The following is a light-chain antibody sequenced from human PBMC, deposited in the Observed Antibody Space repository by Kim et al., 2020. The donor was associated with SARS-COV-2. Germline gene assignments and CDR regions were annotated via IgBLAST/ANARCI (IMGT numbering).Light chain of an antibody. CDR3: NSQDSSGNHLI. Sequence: SSELTQDPAVSVALGQTVRITCQGDSLRSYYASWYQQKPGQAPVLVIYGKNNRPSGIPDRFSGSSSGNTASLTITGAQAEDEADYYSNSQDSSGNHLIFG. CDR2: GKN. V-gene: IGLV3-19*01. J-gene: IGLJ2*01. CDR1: SLRSYY.